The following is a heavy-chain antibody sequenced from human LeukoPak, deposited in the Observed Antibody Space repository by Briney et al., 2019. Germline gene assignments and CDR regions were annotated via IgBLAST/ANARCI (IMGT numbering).Heavy chain of an antibody. CDR1: GFSFSDYW. CDR3: AKDIEYSSSGVDY. V-gene: IGHV3-7*03. D-gene: IGHD6-6*01. CDR2: INQDGSQN. J-gene: IGHJ4*02. Sequence: PGGSLRLSCAASGFSFSDYWMSWVRQAPGRGLEWVGNINQDGSQNSSVDSVKGRFTISRDNAKNSLYLQMNSLRAEDTALYYCAKDIEYSSSGVDYWGQGTLVTVSS.